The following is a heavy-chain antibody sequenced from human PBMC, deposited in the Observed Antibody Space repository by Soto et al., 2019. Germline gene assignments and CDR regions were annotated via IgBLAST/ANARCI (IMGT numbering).Heavy chain of an antibody. CDR1: GGSISSYY. V-gene: IGHV4-59*08. Sequence: SETLSLTCTVSGGSISSYYWSWIRQPPGKGLEWIGYIYYSGSTNYNPSLKSRVTISVDTSKNQFSLKLSSVTAADTAVYYCARQGTYDFWSGYLPPSYYYGMDVWGQGTTVTVS. CDR3: ARQGTYDFWSGYLPPSYYYGMDV. J-gene: IGHJ6*02. D-gene: IGHD3-3*01. CDR2: IYYSGST.